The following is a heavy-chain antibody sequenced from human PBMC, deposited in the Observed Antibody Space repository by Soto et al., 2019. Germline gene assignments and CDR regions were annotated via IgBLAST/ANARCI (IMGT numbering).Heavy chain of an antibody. Sequence: KPSETLSLTCAVSGGSISSSNWWSWVRQPPGKGLEWIGEIYHSGSTNYNPSLKSRVTISVDKSKNQFSLKLSSVTAADTAVYYCARDPITMVRGSIYGMDVWGQGTTVTVSS. CDR3: ARDPITMVRGSIYGMDV. V-gene: IGHV4-4*02. CDR1: GGSISSSNW. D-gene: IGHD3-10*01. J-gene: IGHJ6*02. CDR2: IYHSGST.